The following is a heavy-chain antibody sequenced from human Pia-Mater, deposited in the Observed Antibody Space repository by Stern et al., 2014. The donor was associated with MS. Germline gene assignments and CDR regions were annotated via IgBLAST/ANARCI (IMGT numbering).Heavy chain of an antibody. CDR1: GLTLSSYW. Sequence: EVQLVESGGGLVQPGGSLRLSCAASGLTLSSYWMSWVRQAPGKGLEWVANIKQDGSEKYYVDSVKGRFPISRDNAKNSLFLQMNSLRAEDTAVYYCAADTRAMTVFYWGQGTLVTVSS. CDR2: IKQDGSEK. V-gene: IGHV3-7*01. CDR3: AADTRAMTVFY. D-gene: IGHD2-21*02. J-gene: IGHJ4*02.